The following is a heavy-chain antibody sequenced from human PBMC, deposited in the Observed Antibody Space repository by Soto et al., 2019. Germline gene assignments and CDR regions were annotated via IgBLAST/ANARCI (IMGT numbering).Heavy chain of an antibody. J-gene: IGHJ3*02. CDR3: ARVYCSSTSCSPMALDAFDI. Sequence: ASVKVSCKASGHTFTSYDINWVRQATGQGLEWMGWMNPNSGNTGYAQKFQGRVTMTRNTSISTAYMELSSLRSEDTAVYYCARVYCSSTSCSPMALDAFDIWGQGTMVTVSS. CDR2: MNPNSGNT. D-gene: IGHD2-2*01. V-gene: IGHV1-8*01. CDR1: GHTFTSYD.